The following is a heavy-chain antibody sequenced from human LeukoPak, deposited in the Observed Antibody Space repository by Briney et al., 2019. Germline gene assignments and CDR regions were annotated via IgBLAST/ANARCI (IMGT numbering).Heavy chain of an antibody. Sequence: GGSLRLSCAASGFTFSSYWMSWVRQAPGKGLEWVANIKQDGSEKYYVDSVKGRFTISRDNAKNSLYLQMNSLRAEDTAVYYCARDSAPYGSGSYFDYWGQGTLVTVSS. J-gene: IGHJ4*02. D-gene: IGHD3-10*01. V-gene: IGHV3-7*03. CDR3: ARDSAPYGSGSYFDY. CDR2: IKQDGSEK. CDR1: GFTFSSYW.